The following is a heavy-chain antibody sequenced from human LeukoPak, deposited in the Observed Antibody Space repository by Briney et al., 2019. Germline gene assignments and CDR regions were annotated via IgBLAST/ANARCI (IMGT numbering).Heavy chain of an antibody. CDR2: INHSGST. J-gene: IGHJ4*02. D-gene: IGHD3-3*01. CDR3: TRGPGGDFWSGNYGGGLDY. V-gene: IGHV4-34*01. Sequence: PSETLSLTCAVYGGSFSGYYWSWIRQPPGKGPEWIGEINHSGSTNYNPSLKSRVTISVDTSKNHFSLKLSSVTAADTAIYYCTRGPGGDFWSGNYGGGLDYWGQGTLVTVSS. CDR1: GGSFSGYY.